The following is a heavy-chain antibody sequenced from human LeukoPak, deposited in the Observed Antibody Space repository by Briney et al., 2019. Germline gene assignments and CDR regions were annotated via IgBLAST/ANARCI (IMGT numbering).Heavy chain of an antibody. CDR3: ARVEGLRYFDWLFDY. J-gene: IGHJ4*02. Sequence: PGGSLRLSCAASGFTFSSYSMNWVRQAPGKGLEWVSSISSSSSYIYYADSVKGGFTISRDNAKNSLYLQMNSLRAEDTAVYYCARVEGLRYFDWLFDYWGQGTLVTVSS. CDR2: ISSSSSYI. CDR1: GFTFSSYS. D-gene: IGHD3-9*01. V-gene: IGHV3-21*01.